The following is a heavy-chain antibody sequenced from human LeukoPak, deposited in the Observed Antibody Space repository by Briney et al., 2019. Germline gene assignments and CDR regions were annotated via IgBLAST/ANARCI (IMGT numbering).Heavy chain of an antibody. J-gene: IGHJ3*02. D-gene: IGHD6-13*01. CDR2: INPSSGST. CDR3: AKDVSRAASDAFDI. V-gene: IGHV1-46*04. Sequence: ASVKVSCKASGYTLTSYYMHWVRQAPGQGLEWMGIINPSSGSTSYAQKLQGRVTMTRDTSTSTVYMELSSLRSEDTAVYYCAKDVSRAASDAFDIWGQGTMVTVSS. CDR1: GYTLTSYY.